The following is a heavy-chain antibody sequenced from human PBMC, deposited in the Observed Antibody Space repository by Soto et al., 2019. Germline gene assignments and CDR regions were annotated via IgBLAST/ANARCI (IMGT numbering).Heavy chain of an antibody. D-gene: IGHD3-9*01. Sequence: EVQLVESGGGLIQPGGSLRLSCAASGFTVRDNYMSWVRQAPGKGLEWVSVIYRGGNTYYTDSVKGRFTISRDTSKNTLYRQMNSLRAEDTAIYYCARGPFDWSAFDFWGQGTLVTVSS. J-gene: IGHJ4*02. CDR2: IYRGGNT. V-gene: IGHV3-53*01. CDR1: GFTVRDNY. CDR3: ARGPFDWSAFDF.